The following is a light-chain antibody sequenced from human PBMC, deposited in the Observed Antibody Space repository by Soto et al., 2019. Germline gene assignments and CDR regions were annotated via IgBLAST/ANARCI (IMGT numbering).Light chain of an antibody. CDR3: QQYGSSPLT. V-gene: IGKV3-20*01. J-gene: IGKJ4*01. CDR1: QSVISTS. CDR2: GAS. Sequence: EIVLTQSPGTLSLSPGERATLSCRTSQSVISTSLAWYQQKPGQAPRLLIYGASNRATGIPDRFSGSGSGTDFTLTINRLEPEDFAMSYCQQYGSSPLTFGGGTKVEIK.